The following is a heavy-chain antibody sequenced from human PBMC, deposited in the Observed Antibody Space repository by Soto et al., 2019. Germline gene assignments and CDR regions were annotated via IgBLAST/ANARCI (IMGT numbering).Heavy chain of an antibody. V-gene: IGHV3-11*01. CDR3: ARGPRYNWNYRNYYYYYGMDV. D-gene: IGHD1-7*01. CDR2: ISSSGSTI. Sequence: GGSLRLSCAASGFTFSDYYMSWIRQAPGKGLEWVSYISSSGSTIYYADSVKGRFTISRDNAKNSLYLQMNSLRAEDTAVYYCARGPRYNWNYRNYYYYYGMDVWGQGTTVTVPS. J-gene: IGHJ6*02. CDR1: GFTFSDYY.